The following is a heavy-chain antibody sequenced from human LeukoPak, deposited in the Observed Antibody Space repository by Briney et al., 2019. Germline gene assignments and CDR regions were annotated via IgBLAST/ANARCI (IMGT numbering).Heavy chain of an antibody. V-gene: IGHV3-23*01. CDR3: AIGERFIDAFEF. CDR1: GFSFSDYV. Sequence: GGSLRLSCVASGFSFSDYVMTWLRQAPGKGLEWVSGISGRGDKTYRADSVTGRFTISRDNSKNTVYLQMNSLRVEDTAVYYCAIGERFIDAFEFWGQGTAVTVSS. J-gene: IGHJ3*01. CDR2: ISGRGDKT.